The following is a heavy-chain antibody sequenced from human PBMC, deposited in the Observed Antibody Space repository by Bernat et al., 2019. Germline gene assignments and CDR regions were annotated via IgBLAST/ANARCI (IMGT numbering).Heavy chain of an antibody. Sequence: QRQLQESGPGLVKPSETLSLTCTVSGYSISTSNYYWAWVRQPPGKGLEWIGTIYFTGIAYYSPSFKSQVTISIDTSKNQYSLNLHSVTAADTAVYYCTSHSASTGGMDVWGQGATVTVSS. V-gene: IGHV4-39*01. CDR1: GYSISTSNYY. CDR2: IYFTGIA. J-gene: IGHJ6*02. D-gene: IGHD1-26*01. CDR3: TSHSASTGGMDV.